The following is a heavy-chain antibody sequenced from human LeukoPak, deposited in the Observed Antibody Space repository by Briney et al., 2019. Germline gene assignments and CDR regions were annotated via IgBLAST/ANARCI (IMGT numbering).Heavy chain of an antibody. CDR1: AFTFSSCD. CDR3: ATNSFDSSGYPSY. D-gene: IGHD3-22*01. J-gene: IGHJ4*02. CDR2: IRYDGSDK. Sequence: GGSLRLSCAASAFTFSSCDMHWVRQAPKGLEWVAFIRYDGSDKFYADSVEGRFTISRDNSKNTLYLQMNSLIPEDTAMYYCATNSFDSSGYPSYWGQGTLVTVSS. V-gene: IGHV3-30*02.